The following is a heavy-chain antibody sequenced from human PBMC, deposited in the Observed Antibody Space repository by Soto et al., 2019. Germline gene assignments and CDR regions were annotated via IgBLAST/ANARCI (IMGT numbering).Heavy chain of an antibody. CDR2: IYYSGSA. CDR3: ARGVAATIVYGY. CDR1: GGSISSGGYY. D-gene: IGHD2-15*01. J-gene: IGHJ4*02. V-gene: IGHV4-31*03. Sequence: QVQLQQSGPGLVTPSQTLSLTCTVSGGSISSGGYYWSWIRQHPGTGPAWIGYIYYSGSAYYNPSLKSRVTISVDTAKNQFSLKLSSVTAADTAVYYCARGVAATIVYGYWGQGTLVTVSS.